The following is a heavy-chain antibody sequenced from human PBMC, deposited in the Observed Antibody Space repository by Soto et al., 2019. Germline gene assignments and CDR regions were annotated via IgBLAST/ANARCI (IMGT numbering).Heavy chain of an antibody. J-gene: IGHJ5*02. CDR3: ARLTVGFGCISTSCPTRNNWFDP. D-gene: IGHD2-2*01. V-gene: IGHV5-51*01. CDR2: IYPGDSDT. Sequence: GESLKISCKGSGYSFTSYWIGWVRQMPGKGLEWMGIIYPGDSDTRYSPSFQGQVTISADKSISTAYLQWSSLKASDTAMYYCARLTVGFGCISTSCPTRNNWFDPWGQGTLVTVSS. CDR1: GYSFTSYW.